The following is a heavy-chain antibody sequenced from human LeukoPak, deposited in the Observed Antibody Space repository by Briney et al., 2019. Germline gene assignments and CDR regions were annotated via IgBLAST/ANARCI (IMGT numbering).Heavy chain of an antibody. CDR2: IYVDGRTT. CDR1: GFTFSDYW. Sequence: GGSLRLSCVASGFTFSDYWMHWVRQPPGKGLVWVSRIYVDGRTTNYADSVKGRFTISRDNAKNTVYLEMNSLSVEDTATYYCIRDFRSADLWGQGTLVTVTS. CDR3: IRDFRSADL. J-gene: IGHJ5*02. V-gene: IGHV3-74*01.